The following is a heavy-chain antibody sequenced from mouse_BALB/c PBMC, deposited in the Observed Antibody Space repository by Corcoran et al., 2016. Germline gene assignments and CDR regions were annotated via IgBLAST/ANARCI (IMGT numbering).Heavy chain of an antibody. CDR1: GYSFTSYY. Sequence: QVQLQQSGPELVKPGASVKISCKASGYSFTSYYIHWVKQRPGQGLEWIGWIFPGSGKTKYNEKFKGKATLTADTSSSTAYMQLSSLTSEDSAVYFCARSNYRYDGDAMDYWGQGTSVTVSS. D-gene: IGHD2-14*01. J-gene: IGHJ4*01. CDR2: IFPGSGKT. V-gene: IGHV1-66*01. CDR3: ARSNYRYDGDAMDY.